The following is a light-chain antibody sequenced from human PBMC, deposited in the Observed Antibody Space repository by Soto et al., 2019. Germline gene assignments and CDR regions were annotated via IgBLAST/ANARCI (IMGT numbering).Light chain of an antibody. CDR3: HHYNNCRPWT. J-gene: IGKJ1*01. CDR2: GAS. V-gene: IGKV3-15*01. Sequence: EIVMTQSPVTLSVSPGERATLSCRASQSVSSNLAWYQQKQGQAPRLLIYGASTRATAIPARFSGSGSGTDFTLTISSLQSEDFAVFYCHHYNNCRPWTFGQGTKVEIK. CDR1: QSVSSN.